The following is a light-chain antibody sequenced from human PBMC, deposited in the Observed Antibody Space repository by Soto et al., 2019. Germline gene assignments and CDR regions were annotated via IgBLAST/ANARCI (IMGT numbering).Light chain of an antibody. J-gene: IGKJ1*01. CDR3: QQYNSYST. CDR2: DAS. V-gene: IGKV1-5*01. Sequence: DIQMTQSPSTLSASVGDRVTITCRTSQSISSWLAWYRQKPGKAPKLLIYDASTLESGVPSRFSGSGSGTEFTLTISSLQPDDFATYYCQQYNSYSTLGQGTKVDIK. CDR1: QSISSW.